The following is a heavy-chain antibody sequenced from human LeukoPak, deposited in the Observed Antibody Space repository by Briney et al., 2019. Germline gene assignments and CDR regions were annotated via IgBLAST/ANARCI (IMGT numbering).Heavy chain of an antibody. CDR2: IRTKSNNYAT. V-gene: IGHV3-73*01. Sequence: PGGSLRLSCAASGFTFSGSAMHWVRQASGQGLEWVGRIRTKSNNYATTYGASVKGRFTISRDDSKNTAYLQMNSLKTEDTAVYYCANYDNSGNYYVNYWGQGTLVTVSS. CDR1: GFTFSGSA. CDR3: ANYDNSGNYYVNY. D-gene: IGHD3-22*01. J-gene: IGHJ4*02.